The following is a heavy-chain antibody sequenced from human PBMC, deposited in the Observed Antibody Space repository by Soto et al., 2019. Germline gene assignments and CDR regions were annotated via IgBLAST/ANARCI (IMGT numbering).Heavy chain of an antibody. V-gene: IGHV3-74*01. CDR2: IYNDGTYS. CDR3: TRGPRPISTGTGAY. J-gene: IGHJ4*02. CDR1: GFIFKMYW. D-gene: IGHD3-10*01. Sequence: GALRLSCAASGFIFKMYWMHWVRQSPGKGLVWISRIYNDGTYSDYADSVRGRFTISRDDVNDTLYLQMNNLRAEDSGLYYCTRGPRPISTGTGAYWGQGTQVTVSS.